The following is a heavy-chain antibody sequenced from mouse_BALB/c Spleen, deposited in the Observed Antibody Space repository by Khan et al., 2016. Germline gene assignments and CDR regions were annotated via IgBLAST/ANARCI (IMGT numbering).Heavy chain of an antibody. CDR2: ISDGGSYT. D-gene: IGHD2-14*01. J-gene: IGHJ3*01. CDR1: GFTFSDYY. V-gene: IGHV5-4*02. Sequence: EVELVESGGGLVKPGGSLKLSCAASGFTFSDYYMYWVRQTPEKRLEWVATISDGGSYTYYPDSVKGRFTISRDNAKNNLYLQMSSLKSEDTAMYYCARDDRWLAYGGQGTLVTVSA. CDR3: ARDDRWLAY.